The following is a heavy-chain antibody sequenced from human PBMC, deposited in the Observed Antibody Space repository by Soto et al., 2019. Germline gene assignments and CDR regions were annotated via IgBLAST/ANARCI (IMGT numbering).Heavy chain of an antibody. Sequence: SETLSLTCTVSGGSISSGGYYWSWIRQHPGKGLEWIGYIYYSGSTYYNPSLKSRVTISVDTSKNQFSLKLSSVTAAETAVYYCARFRPRGDNYYYYYGMDVWGQGTTVTVSS. J-gene: IGHJ6*02. CDR2: IYYSGST. CDR1: GGSISSGGYY. D-gene: IGHD3-16*01. V-gene: IGHV4-31*03. CDR3: ARFRPRGDNYYYYYGMDV.